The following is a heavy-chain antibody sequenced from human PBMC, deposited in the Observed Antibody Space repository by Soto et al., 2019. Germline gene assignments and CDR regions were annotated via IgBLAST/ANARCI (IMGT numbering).Heavy chain of an antibody. D-gene: IGHD3-3*01. CDR3: AKVGYDFWSGYRTGWFDX. V-gene: IGHV3-23*01. Sequence: GGSLRLSCAASGFTFSSYAMSWVRQAPGKGLEWVSAISGSGGSTYYADSVKGRFTISRDNSKNTLYLQMNSLRAEDTAVYYCAKVGYDFWSGYRTGWFDXWGQGTLVTVSX. CDR2: ISGSGGST. CDR1: GFTFSSYA. J-gene: IGHJ5*02.